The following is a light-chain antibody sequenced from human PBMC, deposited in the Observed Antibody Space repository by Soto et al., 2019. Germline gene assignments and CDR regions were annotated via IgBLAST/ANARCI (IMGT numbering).Light chain of an antibody. CDR2: KAS. V-gene: IGKV1-5*03. CDR3: QQYNNWPIT. J-gene: IGKJ5*01. CDR1: QTINRW. Sequence: DIQMTQSPSTLSASVGDRVTITCRASQTINRWLAWYQQKQGEVPKLLIYKASVLESGVPSRFSGSGSGTELTITISRLQPEDVEVYYCQQYNNWPITFGQGTRLVIK.